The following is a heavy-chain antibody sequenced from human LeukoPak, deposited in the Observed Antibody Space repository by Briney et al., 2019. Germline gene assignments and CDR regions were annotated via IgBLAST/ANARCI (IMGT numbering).Heavy chain of an antibody. V-gene: IGHV3-7*01. CDR1: GSSLSGYW. CDR3: ARGGYSFDY. CDR2: LHADGVEQ. D-gene: IGHD5-18*01. J-gene: IGHJ4*02. Sequence: GGSLRLSCAASGSSLSGYWMTWVRQAPGKGLEWVARLHADGVEQNYVDSVTGRFTMSRDNAKNSLDLQMNSLRVEDTAVYYCARGGYSFDYLGQGTLVAVSS.